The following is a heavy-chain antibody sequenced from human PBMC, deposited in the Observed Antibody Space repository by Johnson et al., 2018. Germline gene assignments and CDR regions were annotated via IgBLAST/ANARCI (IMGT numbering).Heavy chain of an antibody. CDR2: LKSKTSGGTS. CDR1: GFTFNNAW. CDR3: VFDQPGGDAWLGYFQH. D-gene: IGHD3-16*01. J-gene: IGHJ1*01. Sequence: VQLVQSGGGLVKPGGSVRISCAASGFTFNNAWMSWVRQAPGKGLEWVGRLKSKTSGGTSDYAAPVKGRFTISRDDSKSTRYLQRDRMKPEDTAVYYCVFDQPGGDAWLGYFQHWGQGTLVTVSS. V-gene: IGHV3-15*01.